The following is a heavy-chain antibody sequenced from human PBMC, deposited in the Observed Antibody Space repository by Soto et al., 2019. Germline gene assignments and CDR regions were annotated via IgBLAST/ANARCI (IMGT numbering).Heavy chain of an antibody. CDR2: ISAYNGNT. CDR1: GYTFTSYG. V-gene: IGHV1-18*01. J-gene: IGHJ4*02. Sequence: QVQLVQSGAEVKKPGASVKVSCKASGYTFTSYGISWVRQAPGQGLEWMGWISAYNGNTNYAQKLQGRVTMTTDTSTSPAYMELRSLRSDYTAVYYCASMNYDSSGYYYVFDYWGQGTLVTVTS. CDR3: ASMNYDSSGYYYVFDY. D-gene: IGHD3-22*01.